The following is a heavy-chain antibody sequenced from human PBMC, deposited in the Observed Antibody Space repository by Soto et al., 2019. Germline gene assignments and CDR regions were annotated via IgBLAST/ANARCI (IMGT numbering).Heavy chain of an antibody. D-gene: IGHD2-15*01. CDR3: ARALSGSGGSCYSDY. Sequence: ASGKVSCKASGYTFTRYGISWVRQAPGRGLEWMGWISAYNGNTNYAQKLQGRVTMTTDTSTSTAYMELRSLRSDDTAVYYCARALSGSGGSCYSDYWGQGTLVTVSS. V-gene: IGHV1-18*01. J-gene: IGHJ4*02. CDR1: GYTFTRYG. CDR2: ISAYNGNT.